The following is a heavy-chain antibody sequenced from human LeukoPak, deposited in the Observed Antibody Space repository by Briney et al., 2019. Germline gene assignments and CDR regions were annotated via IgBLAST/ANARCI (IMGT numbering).Heavy chain of an antibody. CDR2: ISSSSSTI. J-gene: IGHJ4*02. CDR1: GFTFSSYS. CDR3: ARVPGSSWYFFDY. D-gene: IGHD6-13*01. Sequence: GGSLRLSCAASGFTFSSYSMNWVRQAPGKGLEWVSYISSSSSTIYYADSVKVRFTISRDNAKNSLYLQMNSLRAEDTAVYYCARVPGSSWYFFDYWGQGTLVTVSS. V-gene: IGHV3-48*04.